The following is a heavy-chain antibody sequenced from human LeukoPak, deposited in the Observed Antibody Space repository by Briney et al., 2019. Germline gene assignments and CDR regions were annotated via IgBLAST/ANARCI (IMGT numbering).Heavy chain of an antibody. CDR2: LSYGGTNK. Sequence: GGSLRLSCAASGFTFSDYAMHWVRQAPGKGLEWVAFLSYGGTNKYYADSVKGRFTSSRDNSKNTMLLQMNSLRAEDTAVYHCARDRSGYANDAFDFWGQGTMVTVSS. V-gene: IGHV3-30-3*01. D-gene: IGHD3-3*01. J-gene: IGHJ3*01. CDR3: ARDRSGYANDAFDF. CDR1: GFTFSDYA.